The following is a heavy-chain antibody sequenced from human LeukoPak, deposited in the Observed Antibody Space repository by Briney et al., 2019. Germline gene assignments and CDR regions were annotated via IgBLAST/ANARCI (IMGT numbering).Heavy chain of an antibody. CDR3: ARGFYSPHY. D-gene: IGHD4-11*01. V-gene: IGHV4-59*01. J-gene: IGHJ4*02. CDR1: GGPISSDY. CDR2: IYYSGRT. Sequence: PSETLSLTCTVSGGPISSDYWSWIRQPPGKGLEWIGYIYYSGRTYYNPSLKSRITISVDTSKNQFSLKLSSVTAADTAVYYCARGFYSPHYWGQGTLVSVSS.